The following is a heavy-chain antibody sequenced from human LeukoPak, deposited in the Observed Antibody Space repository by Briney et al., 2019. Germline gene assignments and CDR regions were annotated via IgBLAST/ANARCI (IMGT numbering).Heavy chain of an antibody. CDR1: GYTFTSYG. CDR2: ISAYNGNT. CDR3: ARVFYDSSGYYQVYYFAC. V-gene: IGHV1-18*01. J-gene: IGHJ4*02. Sequence: ASVKVSLKASGYTFTSYGISWVRQAPAQGLEWMGWISAYNGNTNYAQKLQGRVTMTTETSTSTAYMELRSLRSDDTAVYYCARVFYDSSGYYQVYYFACWGQGTLVTVSS. D-gene: IGHD3-22*01.